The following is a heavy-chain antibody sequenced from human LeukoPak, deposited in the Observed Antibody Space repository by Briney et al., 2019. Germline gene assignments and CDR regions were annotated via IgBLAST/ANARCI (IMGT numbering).Heavy chain of an antibody. CDR2: INTDGSST. D-gene: IGHD3-9*01. CDR3: AKDAPDINWFDP. CDR1: GFTFSSYW. J-gene: IGHJ5*02. V-gene: IGHV3-74*01. Sequence: GGSLRLSCAASGFTFSSYWMHWVRHAPGKGLVWVSRINTDGSSTSYADSVKGRFTISRDNAKNTLYLQMNSLRAEDTAVYYCAKDAPDINWFDPWGQGTLVTVSS.